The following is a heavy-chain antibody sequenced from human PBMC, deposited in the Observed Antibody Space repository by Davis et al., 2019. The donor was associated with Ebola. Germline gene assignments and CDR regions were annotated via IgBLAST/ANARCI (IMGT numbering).Heavy chain of an antibody. Sequence: PGGSLRLSCAASGFTFSDYHMSWIRQAPGKGLEWISYMSTTGNTIYDADSVKGRFIISRDNAKNSLYLQMNSLGAEDTALYYCVGYCSSTTCSQHYFDYYGMDVWGPGTTVTVSS. J-gene: IGHJ6*02. D-gene: IGHD2-2*01. CDR3: VGYCSSTTCSQHYFDYYGMDV. CDR1: GFTFSDYH. CDR2: MSTTGNTI. V-gene: IGHV3-11*04.